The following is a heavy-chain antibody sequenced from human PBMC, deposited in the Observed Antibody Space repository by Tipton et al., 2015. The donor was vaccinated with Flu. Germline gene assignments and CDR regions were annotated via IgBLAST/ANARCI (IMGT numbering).Heavy chain of an antibody. CDR3: ARERNDFWRGRFDY. J-gene: IGHJ4*02. CDR2: ISSSGSTI. Sequence: SLRLSCAASGFTFSSYEMNWVRQAPGKGLEWVSYISSSGSTIYYADSVKGRFTISRDNAKNSLYLQMNSLRAEDTAVYYCARERNDFWRGRFDYWGQGTLVTASS. CDR1: GFTFSSYE. V-gene: IGHV3-48*03. D-gene: IGHD3-3*01.